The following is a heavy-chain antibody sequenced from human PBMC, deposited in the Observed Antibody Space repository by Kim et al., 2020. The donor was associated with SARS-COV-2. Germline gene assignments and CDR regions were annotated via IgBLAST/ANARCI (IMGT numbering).Heavy chain of an antibody. CDR2: IYYSGST. V-gene: IGHV4-61*01. D-gene: IGHD2-8*01. CDR3: ARDSDGAGFDY. J-gene: IGHJ4*02. Sequence: SETLSLTCTVSGGSVSSGSYYWSWIRQPPGKGLEWIGYIYYSGSTNYNPSLKSRVTISVDTSKNQFSLKLSSVTAADTAVSYCARDSDGAGFDYWGQGTL. CDR1: GGSVSSGSYY.